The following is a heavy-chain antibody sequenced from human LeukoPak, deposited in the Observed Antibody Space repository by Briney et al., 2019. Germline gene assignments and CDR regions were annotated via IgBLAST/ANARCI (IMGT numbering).Heavy chain of an antibody. J-gene: IGHJ4*02. CDR1: GGTFSSYA. D-gene: IGHD5-12*01. Sequence: SVKVSCKASGGTFSSYAISWVRQAPGQGLEWMGRIIPILGIANYVQKFQGRVTITADKSTSTAYMELSSLRSEDTAVYYCARDGSGYDYSSYWGQGTLVTVSS. CDR2: IIPILGIA. V-gene: IGHV1-69*04. CDR3: ARDGSGYDYSSY.